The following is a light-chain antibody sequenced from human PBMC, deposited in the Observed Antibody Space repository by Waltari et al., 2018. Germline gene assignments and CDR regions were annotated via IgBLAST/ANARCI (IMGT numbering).Light chain of an antibody. Sequence: SSELTQDPAVSVALGQTVRFTCQGDSLRTSYASWYQVKPGQAPVLVIYGKDKRPSGIPDRISGNSSGITSSLTITGAQAEDEADYYCSSRMLFAGGTKVTVL. CDR2: GKD. CDR1: SLRTSY. CDR3: SSRML. J-gene: IGLJ3*02. V-gene: IGLV3-19*01.